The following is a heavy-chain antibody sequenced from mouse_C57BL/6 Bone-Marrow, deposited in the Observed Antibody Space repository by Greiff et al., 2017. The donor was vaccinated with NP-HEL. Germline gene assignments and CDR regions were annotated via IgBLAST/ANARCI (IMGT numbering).Heavy chain of an antibody. J-gene: IGHJ3*01. Sequence: VQLKQSGAELVRPGASVKLSCTASGFNIKDDYMRWVKQRPEQGLEWIGWIDPENGDTEYASKFQGKATITADTSSNTAYLQLSSLTSAYTAVYYCTTSTDYDCDGGGWFAYWGQGTLVTVSA. CDR2: IDPENGDT. V-gene: IGHV14-4*01. CDR1: GFNIKDDY. D-gene: IGHD2-4*01. CDR3: TTSTDYDCDGGGWFAY.